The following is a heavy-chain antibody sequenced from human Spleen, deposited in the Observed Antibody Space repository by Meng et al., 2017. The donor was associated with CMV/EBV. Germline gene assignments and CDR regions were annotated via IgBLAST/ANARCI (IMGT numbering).Heavy chain of an antibody. CDR2: ISGSGSVI. J-gene: IGHJ6*02. CDR3: AKGLRDIVVVPAAIRPTWYYYYYGMDV. V-gene: IGHV3-11*01. D-gene: IGHD2-2*02. CDR1: GFTFSDYY. Sequence: GGSLRLSCVASGFTFSDYYMSWIRQAPGKGLEWVSYISGSGSVIYYANSVKGRFTISRDNAKNSLNLQMNGLRAEDTAVYYCAKGLRDIVVVPAAIRPTWYYYYYGMDVWGQGTTVTVSS.